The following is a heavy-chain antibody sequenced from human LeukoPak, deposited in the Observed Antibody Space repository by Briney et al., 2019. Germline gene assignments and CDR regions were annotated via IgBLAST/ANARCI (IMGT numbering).Heavy chain of an antibody. V-gene: IGHV4-34*01. J-gene: IGHJ2*01. Sequence: PSETLSLTCAVYGGSFSDYYWSWIRQPPGRGLEWIGEINHSGSTNYNPSLKSRVTISVDTSKNQFSLKLSSVTAADTAVYYCASCSDNCYLRYFDLWGRGTLVTVSS. D-gene: IGHD2-21*02. CDR1: GGSFSDYY. CDR2: INHSGST. CDR3: ASCSDNCYLRYFDL.